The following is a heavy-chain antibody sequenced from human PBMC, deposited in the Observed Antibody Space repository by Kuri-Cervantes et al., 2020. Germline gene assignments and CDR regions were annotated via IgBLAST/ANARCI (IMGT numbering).Heavy chain of an antibody. D-gene: IGHD3-10*01. CDR1: GSTFSSYA. V-gene: IGHV3-30-3*01. CDR3: ARGWFGELGGYYFDY. CDR2: ISYDGSNK. Sequence: GESLKISCAASGSTFSSYAMHWARQAPGKGLEWVAVISYDGSNKYYADSVKGRFTISRDNSKNTLYLQMNSLRAEDTAVYYCARGWFGELGGYYFDYWGQGTLVTVSS. J-gene: IGHJ4*02.